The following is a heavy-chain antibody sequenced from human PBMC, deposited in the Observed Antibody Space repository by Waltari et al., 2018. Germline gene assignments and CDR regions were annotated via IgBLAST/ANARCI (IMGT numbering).Heavy chain of an antibody. D-gene: IGHD5-12*01. CDR3: ATAEKRWLPHPQYYFDY. J-gene: IGHJ4*02. Sequence: QVQLVQSGAEVKKPGASVKVYCKVSGYTLTELSLHWVRQAPGKGLAWMGGFDPADGETIYAHKFQGRVTMTEDTSTDTAYMELSSLRSEDTAVYYCATAEKRWLPHPQYYFDYWGQGTLVTVSS. V-gene: IGHV1-24*01. CDR1: GYTLTELS. CDR2: FDPADGET.